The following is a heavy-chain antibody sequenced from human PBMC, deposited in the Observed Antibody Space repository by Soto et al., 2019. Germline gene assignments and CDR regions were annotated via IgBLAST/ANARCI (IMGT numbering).Heavy chain of an antibody. CDR3: ARSDWYYYDSSGPYHFDY. J-gene: IGHJ4*02. CDR1: GYTFTSYA. D-gene: IGHD3-22*01. V-gene: IGHV1-3*01. CDR2: INAGNGYT. Sequence: QVQLVQSGAEVKKPGASVKVSCKASGYTFTSYAMHWVRQAPGQRFEWMGWINAGNGYTKYSQKFQGRVTITRDTXAXTXXMERSSLRSEDTAVYYCARSDWYYYDSSGPYHFDYWGQGTLVTVSS.